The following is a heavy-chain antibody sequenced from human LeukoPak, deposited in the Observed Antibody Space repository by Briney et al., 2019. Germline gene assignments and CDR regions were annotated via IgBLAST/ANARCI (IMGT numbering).Heavy chain of an antibody. J-gene: IGHJ1*01. CDR1: GGSFSGYY. Sequence: PSGTLSLTCAVYGGSFSGYYWSWIRQPPGKGLEWIGEINHSGSTNYNPSLKSRVTISVDTSKNQFSLKLSSVTAADTAVYYCARGPRGYGDYVEYFQHWGQGTLVTVSS. V-gene: IGHV4-34*01. CDR3: ARGPRGYGDYVEYFQH. CDR2: INHSGST. D-gene: IGHD4-17*01.